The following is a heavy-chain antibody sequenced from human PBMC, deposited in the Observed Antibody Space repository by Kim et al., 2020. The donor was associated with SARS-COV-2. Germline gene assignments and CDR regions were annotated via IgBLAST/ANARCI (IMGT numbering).Heavy chain of an antibody. V-gene: IGHV4-4*07. Sequence: NYHPSLESRITMSVDTSPNQFSLRLSAVAAADTAIYYCARDTYGSLSAFDSWGRGALVTVSS. J-gene: IGHJ4*02. D-gene: IGHD1-26*01. CDR3: ARDTYGSLSAFDS.